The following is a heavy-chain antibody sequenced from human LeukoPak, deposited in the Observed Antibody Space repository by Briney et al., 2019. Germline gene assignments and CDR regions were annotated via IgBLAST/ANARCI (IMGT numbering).Heavy chain of an antibody. CDR2: ISAHTGNT. J-gene: IGHJ5*02. Sequence: ASVKVSCKASGYTFTNYGISWVRQVPGQGLEWVGWISAHTGNTKYAQKFQGRVTMTRNTSISTAYMELSSLRSEDTAVYYCATRVWGSYRLGNWFDPWGQGTLVTVSS. CDR1: GYTFTNYG. V-gene: IGHV1-8*02. D-gene: IGHD3-16*02. CDR3: ATRVWGSYRLGNWFDP.